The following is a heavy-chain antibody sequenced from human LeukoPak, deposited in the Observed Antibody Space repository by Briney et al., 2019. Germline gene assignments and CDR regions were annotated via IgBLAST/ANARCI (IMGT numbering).Heavy chain of an antibody. CDR3: ARLGGSYYHKDFDY. V-gene: IGHV4-59*01. CDR1: GGSISSYY. D-gene: IGHD1-26*01. J-gene: IGHJ4*02. CDR2: MYYSGST. Sequence: PSETLSLTCTVSGGSISSYYWSWIRQPPGKGLEWIGYMYYSGSTNYNPSLKSRVTISVDTSKNQFSLKLSSVAAADTAVYYCARLGGSYYHKDFDYWGQGTLVTVSS.